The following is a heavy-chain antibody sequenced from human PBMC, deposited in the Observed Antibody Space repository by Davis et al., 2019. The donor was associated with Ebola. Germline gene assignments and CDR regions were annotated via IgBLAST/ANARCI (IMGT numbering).Heavy chain of an antibody. CDR3: ARAVLTVILVPDYFDS. V-gene: IGHV3-11*04. Sequence: GESLKISCAASGFTFSDYYMSWIRQAPGKGLEWVSYISSSGSTIYYADSVKGRFTISRDNAKNSLYLHMDSLRAEDTAVYYCARAVLTVILVPDYFDSWGRGTLVTVSS. CDR1: GFTFSDYY. J-gene: IGHJ4*02. CDR2: ISSSGSTI. D-gene: IGHD2-2*01.